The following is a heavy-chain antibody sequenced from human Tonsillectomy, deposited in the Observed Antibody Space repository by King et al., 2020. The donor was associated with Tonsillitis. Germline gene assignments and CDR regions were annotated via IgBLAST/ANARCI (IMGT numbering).Heavy chain of an antibody. V-gene: IGHV5-51*01. D-gene: IGHD3-10*01. Sequence: QLVQSGAEVKKPGESLKISCKGSGYNFINYWIAWVRQMPGKGLEWMGIIFPGDSDTAYSPSFQGQVTISVDKSISTAYLQCSSLKASDTAIYYCARGVERGDKKNAFDIWGQGTMVTVSS. J-gene: IGHJ3*02. CDR3: ARGVERGDKKNAFDI. CDR1: GYNFINYW. CDR2: IFPGDSDT.